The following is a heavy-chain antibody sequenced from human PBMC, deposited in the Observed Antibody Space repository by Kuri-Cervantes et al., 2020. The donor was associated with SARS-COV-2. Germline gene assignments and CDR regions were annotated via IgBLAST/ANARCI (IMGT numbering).Heavy chain of an antibody. Sequence: SVKVSCKASGGTFSSYAISWVRQAPGQGPEWMGGIIPILGIANYAQKFQGRVTITADKSTSTAYMELSSLRSEDTAVYYCARDRVAGRRPYYFDYWGQGTLVTVSS. CDR1: GGTFSSYA. V-gene: IGHV1-69*10. CDR3: ARDRVAGRRPYYFDY. D-gene: IGHD6-19*01. CDR2: IIPILGIA. J-gene: IGHJ4*02.